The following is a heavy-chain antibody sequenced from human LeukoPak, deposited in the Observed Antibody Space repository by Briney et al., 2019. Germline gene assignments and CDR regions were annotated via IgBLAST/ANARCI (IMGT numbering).Heavy chain of an antibody. J-gene: IGHJ4*02. V-gene: IGHV4-59*01. CDR1: GGSISSSY. Sequence: TSETLSLTCTVSGGSISSSYWSWIRQPPGKGLEWIGSIYYSGSTNYNPSLKSRVTISLDTSKKQFSLKLTSGTAADTAVYYRARGANYFDYWGQGTLVTVSS. CDR2: IYYSGST. D-gene: IGHD5-12*01. CDR3: ARGANYFDY.